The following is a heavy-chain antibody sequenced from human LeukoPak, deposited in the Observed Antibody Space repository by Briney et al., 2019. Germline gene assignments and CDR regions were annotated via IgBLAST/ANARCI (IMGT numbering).Heavy chain of an antibody. CDR1: GGSISSYY. J-gene: IGHJ6*03. V-gene: IGHV4-59*12. CDR3: ARDGRRIAARYYYYYYMDV. D-gene: IGHD6-6*01. Sequence: SETLSLTCTVSGGSISSYYWSWIRQPPGKGLEWIGYIYYSGSTNYNPSLKSRVTISVDTSKNQFSLKLSSVTAADTAVYYCARDGRRIAARYYYYYYMDVWGKGTTVTVSS. CDR2: IYYSGST.